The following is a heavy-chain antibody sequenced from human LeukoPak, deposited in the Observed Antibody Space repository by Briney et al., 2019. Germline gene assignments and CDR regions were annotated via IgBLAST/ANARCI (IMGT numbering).Heavy chain of an antibody. CDR2: MYYSGST. CDR3: VRHHTYYGNFDY. J-gene: IGHJ4*02. V-gene: IGHV4-39*01. Sequence: SETLSLTCTVSGGSISSSNYYWGWIRQPPGKGLEWIGSMYYSGSTYYNPSLKSRVTISVDTSKNQFSLTLSSVTAADTAVYSCVRHHTYYGNFDYWGQGTLVTVSS. CDR1: GGSISSSNYY. D-gene: IGHD4-17*01.